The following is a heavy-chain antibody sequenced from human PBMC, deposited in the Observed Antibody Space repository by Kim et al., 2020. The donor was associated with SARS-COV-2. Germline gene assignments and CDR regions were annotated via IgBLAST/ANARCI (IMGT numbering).Heavy chain of an antibody. CDR2: INHSGST. D-gene: IGHD3-3*01. Sequence: SETLSLTCAVYGGSFSGYYWSWIRQPPGKGLEWIGEINHSGSTNYNPSLKSRVTISVDTSKNQFSLKLSSVTAADTAVYYCARDRRITIFGVVSGWFDPWGQGTLVTVSS. CDR1: GGSFSGYY. V-gene: IGHV4-34*01. J-gene: IGHJ5*02. CDR3: ARDRRITIFGVVSGWFDP.